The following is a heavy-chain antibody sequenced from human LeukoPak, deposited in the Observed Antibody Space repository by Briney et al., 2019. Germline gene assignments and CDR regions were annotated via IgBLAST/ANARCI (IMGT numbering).Heavy chain of an antibody. CDR2: IYPGDSDT. Sequence: GESLKIPCKGSGYSFTSYWIGWVRQMPGKGLEWMGIIYPGDSDTRYSPSFQGQVTISADKSISTAYLQWSSLKASDTAMYYCARGAYCGGDCYLPGDAFDIWGQGTMVTVSS. J-gene: IGHJ3*02. D-gene: IGHD2-21*02. CDR1: GYSFTSYW. V-gene: IGHV5-51*01. CDR3: ARGAYCGGDCYLPGDAFDI.